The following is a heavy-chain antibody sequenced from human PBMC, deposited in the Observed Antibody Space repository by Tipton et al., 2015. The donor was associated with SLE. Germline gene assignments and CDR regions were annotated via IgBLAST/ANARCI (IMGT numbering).Heavy chain of an antibody. V-gene: IGHV1-8*01. CDR3: SRSGDLDF. CDR2: MNPDTDQT. CDR1: GYTFISYD. Sequence: QVQLVQSGAEVKKPGASVKVSCKASGYTFISYDINWVRQAPGQGLEWMGWMNPDTDQTGYAQKFQGRVTMTRDSSISTAYMELSSLRSDDTGVYYCSRSGDLDFWGQGTQVTVSS. D-gene: IGHD7-27*01. J-gene: IGHJ4*02.